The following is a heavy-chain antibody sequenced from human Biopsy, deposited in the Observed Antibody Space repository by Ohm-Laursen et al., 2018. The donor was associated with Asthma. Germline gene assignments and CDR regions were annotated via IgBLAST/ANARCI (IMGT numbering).Heavy chain of an antibody. CDR1: GYTFNAYY. J-gene: IGHJ6*02. V-gene: IGHV1-2*06. CDR2: INPNSGNT. CDR3: ARAPQPQNYGSGNAQYGLDV. D-gene: IGHD3-10*01. Sequence: ASVKVSCNASGYTFNAYYIHWVRQAPGQEFEWMGRINPNSGNTHYAHKFQGRVTMTRDTSISTVYMELTRLRSDDTAVYYCARAPQPQNYGSGNAQYGLDVWGQGTTVTVSS.